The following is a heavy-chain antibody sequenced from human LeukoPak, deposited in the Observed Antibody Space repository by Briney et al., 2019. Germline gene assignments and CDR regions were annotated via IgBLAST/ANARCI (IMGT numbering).Heavy chain of an antibody. J-gene: IGHJ4*02. Sequence: SVKVSCKASGFTFTSSAMQWVRQARGQRLEWIGWIVVGSGNTNYAQEFQERVTITRDMSTSTAYMELSSLRSEDTAVYYCAADRYDSSGYYHFDYWGQGTLVTVSS. D-gene: IGHD3-22*01. CDR2: IVVGSGNT. CDR1: GFTFTSSA. V-gene: IGHV1-58*02. CDR3: AADRYDSSGYYHFDY.